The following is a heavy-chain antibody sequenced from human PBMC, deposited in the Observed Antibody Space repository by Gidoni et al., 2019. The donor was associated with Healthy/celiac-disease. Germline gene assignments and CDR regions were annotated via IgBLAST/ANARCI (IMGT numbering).Heavy chain of an antibody. CDR1: GFTVSCNY. CDR2: IYSGGCT. V-gene: IGHV3-53*04. J-gene: IGHJ4*02. Sequence: EVQLVESGGDLVQPGGSLRLPCAAPGFTVSCNYMSWVRQAPGKGLDWVSLIYSGGCTYYADSVKGRFTISRHNSRNTLYLQMNSRSADDTAVYYCARRLNDYGDSLGYWGQGTLVTVSS. CDR3: ARRLNDYGDSLGY. D-gene: IGHD4-17*01.